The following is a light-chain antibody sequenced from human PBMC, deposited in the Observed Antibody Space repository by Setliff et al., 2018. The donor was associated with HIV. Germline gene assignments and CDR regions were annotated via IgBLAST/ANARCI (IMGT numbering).Light chain of an antibody. J-gene: IGLJ3*02. CDR3: QVWDSSSDNWV. Sequence: SELTQSPSVSVAPGKTARITCGGSNIGSKSVHWYQQKPGQAPVLVIFYDTDRPSGIPERFSASNSGNTATLTISRVEAGDEADYYCQVWDSSSDNWVFGGGTKVTVL. CDR1: NIGSKS. CDR2: YDT. V-gene: IGLV3-21*04.